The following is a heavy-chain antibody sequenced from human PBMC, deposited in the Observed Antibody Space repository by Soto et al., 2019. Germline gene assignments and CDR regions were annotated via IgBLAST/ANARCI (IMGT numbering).Heavy chain of an antibody. D-gene: IGHD6-13*01. J-gene: IGHJ3*02. V-gene: IGHV3-15*07. CDR3: TAEVAYSSSWYGAFDI. CDR1: GFTFSNAW. CDR2: IKSKTDGGTT. Sequence: EVQLVESGGGLVKPGGSLRLSCAASGFTFSNAWMNWVRQAPGKGLEWVGRIKSKTDGGTTDYAAPVKGRFTISRADSKNTLYLQMNSLKTEDTAVYYCTAEVAYSSSWYGAFDIWGQGTMVTVSS.